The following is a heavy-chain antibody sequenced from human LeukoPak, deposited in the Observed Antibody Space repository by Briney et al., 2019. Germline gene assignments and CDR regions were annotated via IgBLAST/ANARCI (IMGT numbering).Heavy chain of an antibody. CDR2: ISGSGGSA. CDR3: AKEPHGQPKGGNWFDS. J-gene: IGHJ5*01. Sequence: GGSLRLSCAASGFTFSSYAMSWVRQAPGKGLEWVSAISGSGGSAYYADSVKGRFTISRDNSKNTLYLQMNSLRAEDTAVYYCAKEPHGQPKGGNWFDSWGQGTLVTVSS. V-gene: IGHV3-23*01. D-gene: IGHD1-14*01. CDR1: GFTFSSYA.